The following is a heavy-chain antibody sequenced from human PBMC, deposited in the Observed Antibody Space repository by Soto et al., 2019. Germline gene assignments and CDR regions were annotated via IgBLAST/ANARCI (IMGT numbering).Heavy chain of an antibody. D-gene: IGHD4-17*01. CDR1: GFTFSIYA. J-gene: IGHJ6*04. CDR2: LSGSGGST. CDR3: AKAPSTVYYYYGMDV. V-gene: IGHV3-23*01. Sequence: GGSLRLSCAASGFTFSIYAMSWVRQAPGKGLEWVSALSGSGGSTYYADSVKGRFTISRDNSRDTLSLQMNSLRAEDTAVYYCAKAPSTVYYYYGMDVWGKGTTVTVSS.